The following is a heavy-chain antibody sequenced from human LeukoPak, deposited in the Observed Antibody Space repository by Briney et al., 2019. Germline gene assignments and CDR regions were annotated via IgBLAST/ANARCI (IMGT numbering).Heavy chain of an antibody. D-gene: IGHD5-12*01. CDR3: ARGGYSSYDSPAYFDY. CDR1: GGSISSGGYY. J-gene: IGHJ4*02. CDR2: IYYSGST. V-gene: IGHV4-31*03. Sequence: PSETLSLTCTVSGGSISSGGYYWSWIRQHPGKGLEWIGYIYYSGSTYYNPSLKSRVTISVDTSKNQFSLKLSSVTAADTAVYYCARGGYSSYDSPAYFDYWGQGTLVTVSS.